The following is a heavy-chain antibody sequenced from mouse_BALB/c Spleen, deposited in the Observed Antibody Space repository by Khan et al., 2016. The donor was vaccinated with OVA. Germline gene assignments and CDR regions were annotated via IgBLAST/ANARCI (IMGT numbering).Heavy chain of an antibody. V-gene: IGHV1-77*01. D-gene: IGHD1-2*01. CDR3: ARRNYFGYTFAY. Sequence: VQLKESGAELARPGASVKLSCKASGYTFTDFYINWVKQRTGQGLEWIGEINPGSGDIYYNEKFKGKATLTADKSSSTAYMQLSSLTSEDSAVYFCARRNYFGYTFAYWGQGTLVTVSA. CDR1: GYTFTDFY. CDR2: INPGSGDI. J-gene: IGHJ3*01.